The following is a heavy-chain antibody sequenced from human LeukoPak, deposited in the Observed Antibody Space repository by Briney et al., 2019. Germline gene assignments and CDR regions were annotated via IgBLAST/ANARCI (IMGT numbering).Heavy chain of an antibody. V-gene: IGHV4-61*02. Sequence: PSETLSLTCTVSGGSISSSSYYWSWIRQPAGKGLEWIGRIYSSGRTNYNPSLKSRVTISVDTSKNQFSLRLSSVTAADTAVYYCARVPLTGYYFRPTNWFDPWGQGTLVTVSS. CDR2: IYSSGRT. J-gene: IGHJ5*02. CDR1: GGSISSSSYY. CDR3: ARVPLTGYYFRPTNWFDP. D-gene: IGHD3-9*01.